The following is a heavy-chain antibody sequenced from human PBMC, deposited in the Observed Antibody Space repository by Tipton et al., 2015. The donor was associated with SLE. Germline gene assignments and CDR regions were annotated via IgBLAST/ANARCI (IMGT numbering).Heavy chain of an antibody. J-gene: IGHJ2*01. CDR3: ASAVVVNNDWYFDL. D-gene: IGHD3-22*01. CDR2: IYHSGGT. V-gene: IGHV4-38-2*01. CDR1: GYSISSGYY. Sequence: TLSLTCAVSGYSISSGYYWGWIRQPPGKGLEWIGSIYHSGGTYYNPPLKSRVTISVDTSKNLFSLKLSSVTAADTAVYYCASAVVVNNDWYFDLWGRGTLVTVSS.